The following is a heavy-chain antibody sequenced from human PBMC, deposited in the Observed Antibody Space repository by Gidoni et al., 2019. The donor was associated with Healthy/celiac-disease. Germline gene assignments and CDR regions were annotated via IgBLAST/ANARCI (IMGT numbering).Heavy chain of an antibody. CDR3: ACQRAPYDILTGYYTFVGQVDY. Sequence: SIYYSGSTYYNPSLKSRVTISVDTSKNQFSLKLSSVTAADTAVYYCACQRAPYDILTGYYTFVGQVDYWGQGTLVTVSS. CDR2: IYYSGST. D-gene: IGHD3-9*01. J-gene: IGHJ4*02. V-gene: IGHV4-39*01.